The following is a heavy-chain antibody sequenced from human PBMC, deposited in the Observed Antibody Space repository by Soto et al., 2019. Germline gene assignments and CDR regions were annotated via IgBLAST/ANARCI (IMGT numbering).Heavy chain of an antibody. CDR2: INPTSGST. D-gene: IGHD6-13*01. Sequence: QVQLVQSGAEVKKPGASVKVSCKASGYSFTNYYIHWVRQAPGQGLEWMGIINPTSGSTNYAQKFQGSVTLTYDTSTTTVYMELSGLRSDDTALLYCARDLAAGDHWGQGSLVTVSS. CDR3: ARDLAAGDH. CDR1: GYSFTNYY. J-gene: IGHJ4*02. V-gene: IGHV1-46*01.